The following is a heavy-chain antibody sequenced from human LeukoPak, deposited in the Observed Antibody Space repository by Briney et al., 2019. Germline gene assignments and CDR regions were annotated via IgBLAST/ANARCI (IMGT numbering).Heavy chain of an antibody. D-gene: IGHD5-18*01. CDR1: GFTFSGYG. CDR3: AKDADTATIIYWYFDL. J-gene: IGHJ2*01. Sequence: PGGSLRLSCAASGFTFSGYGMHWVRQAPGKGLEWVAVISDDGSNRYYADSVKGRFTISRDNSKNTLYLQMDSLRADDAAVYYCAKDADTATIIYWYFDLWGRGTLVTVSS. CDR2: ISDDGSNR. V-gene: IGHV3-30*18.